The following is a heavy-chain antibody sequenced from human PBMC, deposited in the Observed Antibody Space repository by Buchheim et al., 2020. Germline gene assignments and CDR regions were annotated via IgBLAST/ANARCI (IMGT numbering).Heavy chain of an antibody. J-gene: IGHJ4*01. CDR2: LSANGGEA. D-gene: IGHD3-3*01. CDR3: ARGASTITRHFDN. V-gene: IGHV3-23*01. CDR1: GFVFSTYS. Sequence: EVQLLESGGGLVQAGGSLRLSCAASGFVFSTYSMNWVRQAPGKGPEWVSILSANGGEAHYADSVKGRFTISRDTSKKTLYLQLNSLRADDTAVYYCARGASTITRHFDNWGQGTL.